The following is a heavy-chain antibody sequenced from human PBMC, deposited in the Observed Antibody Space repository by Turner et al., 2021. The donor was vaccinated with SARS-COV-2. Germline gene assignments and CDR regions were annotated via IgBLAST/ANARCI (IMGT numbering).Heavy chain of an antibody. CDR1: GFTFSSYA. J-gene: IGHJ6*02. Sequence: EQVLESGGGLVQPGGSLRLFCTASGFTFSSYAMSWVRQAPGKGLEWVAIISYDGNNKYYADSVKGRFTISRDNSKNTLYLQMNSLRAEDTAVYYCARGLRGGYYYGMDVWGQGTTVTVSS. CDR2: ISYDGNNK. CDR3: ARGLRGGYYYGMDV. D-gene: IGHD3-16*01. V-gene: IGHV3-30*04.